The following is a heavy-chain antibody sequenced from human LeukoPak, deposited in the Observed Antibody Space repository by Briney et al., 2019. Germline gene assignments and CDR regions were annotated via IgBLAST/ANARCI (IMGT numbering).Heavy chain of an antibody. V-gene: IGHV1-18*01. Sequence: ASVKVSCKASGYTFTSYGISWVRQAPGQGLEWMGWISAYNGNTNYAQKLQGRVTMTTDTSTSTAYMELRSLRSDDTAVYYCARASYDYVWGSQETDFDYWGQGTLVTVSS. J-gene: IGHJ4*02. D-gene: IGHD3-16*01. CDR3: ARASYDYVWGSQETDFDY. CDR2: ISAYNGNT. CDR1: GYTFTSYG.